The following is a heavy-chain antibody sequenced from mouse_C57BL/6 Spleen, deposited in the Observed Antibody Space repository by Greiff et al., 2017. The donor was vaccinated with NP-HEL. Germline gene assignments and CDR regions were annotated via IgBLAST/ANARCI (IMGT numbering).Heavy chain of an antibody. Sequence: SGAELVKPGASVKISCKASGYAFSSYWMNWVKQRPGKGLEWIGQIYPGDGDTNYNGKFKGKATLTADKSSSTAYMQLSSLTSEDSAVYFCARHYDYENYAMDYWGQGTSVTVSS. CDR3: ARHYDYENYAMDY. V-gene: IGHV1-80*01. J-gene: IGHJ4*01. CDR2: IYPGDGDT. D-gene: IGHD2-4*01. CDR1: GYAFSSYW.